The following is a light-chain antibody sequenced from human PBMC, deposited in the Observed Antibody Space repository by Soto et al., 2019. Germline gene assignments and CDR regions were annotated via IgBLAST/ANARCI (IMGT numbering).Light chain of an antibody. CDR3: QQYTNWPPIT. V-gene: IGKV3-15*01. Sequence: EIMMTQSPATLSVSPGERATLSCRASQSVRNNLAWYQQKPGQAPRLLIYYASTRATGVPARSSGSGSGTEFTLTITGLPSEDSALYYCQQYTNWPPITCRQGTRLEIK. CDR1: QSVRNN. CDR2: YAS. J-gene: IGKJ5*01.